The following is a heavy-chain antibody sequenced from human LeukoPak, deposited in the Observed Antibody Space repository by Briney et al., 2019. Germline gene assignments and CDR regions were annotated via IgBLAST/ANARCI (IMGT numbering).Heavy chain of an antibody. J-gene: IGHJ4*02. CDR2: FYWDDDR. CDR3: AHRLFRYSSGCVFDY. CDR1: GFSLSSSGVG. V-gene: IGHV2-5*02. D-gene: IGHD6-19*01. Sequence: SGPTLVKPTQTLTLTCTFSGFSLSSSGVGVGWIRQPPVKALEWLALFYWDDDRPYYPYLKRRLTITTEPSKNQVVLIMTNIDPVDTATYYCAHRLFRYSSGCVFDYWGQGTLVTVSS.